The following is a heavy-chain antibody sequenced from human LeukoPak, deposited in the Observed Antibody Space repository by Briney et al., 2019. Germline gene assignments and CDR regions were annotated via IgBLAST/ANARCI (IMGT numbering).Heavy chain of an antibody. CDR3: ARGEARTLTRPESNDY. CDR2: INPSGGST. J-gene: IGHJ4*02. Sequence: RASVKVSCKASGYTFSNYYMHWVRQAPGQGLEWMGMINPSGGSTTYAQKFQGRVTMTRDTSTSTVYMELSSLRSEDTAVYYCARGEARTLTRPESNDYWGQGTLVTVSS. D-gene: IGHD1-14*01. CDR1: GYTFSNYY. V-gene: IGHV1-46*01.